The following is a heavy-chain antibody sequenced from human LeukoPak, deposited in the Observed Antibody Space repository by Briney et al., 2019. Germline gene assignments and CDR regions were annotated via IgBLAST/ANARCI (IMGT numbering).Heavy chain of an antibody. D-gene: IGHD3-10*01. J-gene: IGHJ5*02. CDR1: GGSISSYY. CDR3: AREYGSGSEFDP. CDR2: IYTSGNT. V-gene: IGHV4-4*07. Sequence: SETLSLTCTVSGGSISSYYWSWIRQPAGKGLEWIGRIYTSGNTYYNPSLKSRVTISVDTSKNQFSLNLTSVTAADTAVYYCAREYGSGSEFDPWGQGTLVTVSS.